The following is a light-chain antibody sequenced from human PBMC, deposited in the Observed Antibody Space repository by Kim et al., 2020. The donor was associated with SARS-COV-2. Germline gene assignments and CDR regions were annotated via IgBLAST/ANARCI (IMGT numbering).Light chain of an antibody. CDR2: GKN. V-gene: IGLV3-19*01. CDR3: NSRDSSGNHVV. CDR1: SLRSYY. J-gene: IGLJ2*01. Sequence: ALGQTVRITCHGDSLRSYYASWYQQTPGQTPVLVIYGKNSRPSGIPDRFSGSSSGNTASLTITGDQAEDEADYYCNSRDSSGNHVVFGGGTKVTVL.